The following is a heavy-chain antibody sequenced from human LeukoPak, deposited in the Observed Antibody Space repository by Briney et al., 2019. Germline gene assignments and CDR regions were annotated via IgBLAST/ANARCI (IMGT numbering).Heavy chain of an antibody. D-gene: IGHD3-10*01. CDR2: INPNYGDT. Sequence: ASVKVSCKASGYTFTGYYIHWLRQARGQGLEWMGWINPNYGDTNIAQRFQGRVTVTRETSMSAVYMELNRLTFDDTGVYFCARGALTNYYGSGNYATWFDPWGQGTLVTVSS. J-gene: IGHJ5*02. CDR1: GYTFTGYY. CDR3: ARGALTNYYGSGNYATWFDP. V-gene: IGHV1-2*02.